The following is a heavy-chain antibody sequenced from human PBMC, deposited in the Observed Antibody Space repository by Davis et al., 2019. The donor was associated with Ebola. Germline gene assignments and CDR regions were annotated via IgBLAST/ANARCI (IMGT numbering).Heavy chain of an antibody. CDR1: GFTFSSYW. CDR2: IKQDGSEK. J-gene: IGHJ4*02. D-gene: IGHD4-23*01. V-gene: IGHV3-7*01. CDR3: ARERGNSGAIDY. Sequence: PGGSLRLSCAASGFTFSSYWMSWVRQAPGKGLEWVANIKQDGSEKYYADSVKGRFTISRDNSKNTLYLQMNSLRAEDTAVYYCARERGNSGAIDYWGQGTLVTVSS.